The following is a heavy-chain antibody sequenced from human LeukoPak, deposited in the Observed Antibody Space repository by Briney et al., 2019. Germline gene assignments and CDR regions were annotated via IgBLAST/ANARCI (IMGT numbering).Heavy chain of an antibody. CDR2: ISAGGGST. D-gene: IGHD2-21*02. J-gene: IGHJ4*02. V-gene: IGHV3-23*01. CDR1: GFTFSRYA. CDR3: AKAPGGDYYYFDY. Sequence: GGSLRLSCAASGFTFSRYAMNWVRQAPGEGLEWVSAISAGGGSTYYADSVKGRFTISRDNSKNTLYLQMNSLRAEDTAVYYCAKAPGGDYYYFDYWGQGTLVTVSS.